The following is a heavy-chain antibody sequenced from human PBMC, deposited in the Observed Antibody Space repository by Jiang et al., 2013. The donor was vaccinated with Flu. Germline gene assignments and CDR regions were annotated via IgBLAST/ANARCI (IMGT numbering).Heavy chain of an antibody. V-gene: IGHV1-2*02. CDR2: LNPDSGGT. D-gene: IGHD5-12*01. J-gene: IGHJ4*02. Sequence: SGAEVKKPGASVKVSCRASGNTFRAYHMYWVRQAPGQGLEWMGWLNPDSGGTSYAQKFQGRVTMTRDTSISTAYMELNRLTPDDTAVYFCARGRPLGNERAITVMKGKPYFDYWGQGTCSPS. CDR3: ARGRPLGNERAITVMKGKPYFDY. CDR1: GNTFRAYH.